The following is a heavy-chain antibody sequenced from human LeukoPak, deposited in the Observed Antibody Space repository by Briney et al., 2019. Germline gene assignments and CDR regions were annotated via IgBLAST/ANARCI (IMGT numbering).Heavy chain of an antibody. CDR2: IYSGGST. D-gene: IGHD6-13*01. CDR1: GFTVSSNY. Sequence: PGGSLRLSCAASGFTVSSNYMSWVRQAPGKGLEWVSVIYSGGSTYYADSVKGRFTISRDNSKNTLYLQMNSLRAEDTAMYYCAREGTSSWTNWFDPWGQGTLVTVSS. V-gene: IGHV3-53*01. J-gene: IGHJ5*02. CDR3: AREGTSSWTNWFDP.